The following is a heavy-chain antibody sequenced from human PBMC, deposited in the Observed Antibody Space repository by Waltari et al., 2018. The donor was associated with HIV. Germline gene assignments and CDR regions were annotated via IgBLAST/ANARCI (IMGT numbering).Heavy chain of an antibody. Sequence: QLQLQESGPGLVKPSETLSLTCTVSGGSISSSSYYWGWIRQPPGKGLEWIGSIYYSGSTYYNPSLKSRVTISVDTSKNQFSLKLSSVTAADTAVYYCARGLVENWFDPWGQGTLVTVSS. CDR1: GGSISSSSYY. V-gene: IGHV4-39*07. J-gene: IGHJ5*02. CDR2: IYYSGST. D-gene: IGHD6-6*01. CDR3: ARGLVENWFDP.